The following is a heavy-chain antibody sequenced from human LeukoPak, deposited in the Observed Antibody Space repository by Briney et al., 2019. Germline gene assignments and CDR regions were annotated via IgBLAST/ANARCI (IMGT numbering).Heavy chain of an antibody. CDR1: GFTFSSYS. CDR2: ISSSSSYI. J-gene: IGHJ4*02. V-gene: IGHV3-21*01. D-gene: IGHD2-15*01. CDR3: ARARYCSGGSCYFDY. Sequence: GSLRLSCAASGFTFSSYSMNWVRQAPGKGLEWVSSISSSSSYIYYADSVKGRFTISRDNAKNSLYLQMNSLRAEDTAVYYCARARYCSGGSCYFDYWGQGTLVTVSS.